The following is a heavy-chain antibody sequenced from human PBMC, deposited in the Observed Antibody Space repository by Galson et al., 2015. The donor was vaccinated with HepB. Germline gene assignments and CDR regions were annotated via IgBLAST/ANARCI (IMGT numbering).Heavy chain of an antibody. CDR2: IKQDGSET. D-gene: IGHD3-9*01. J-gene: IGHJ4*02. CDR1: GFTFSSYW. CDR3: ARAKGEILTGPEHFEY. Sequence: LRLSCAASGFTFSSYWMTWVRQVPGKGLEWVANIKQDGSETYYVDSLKGRFTISRDNAKKSLYLQMNSLRAEDTAVYYCARAKGEILTGPEHFEYWGQGALVTVSS. V-gene: IGHV3-7*03.